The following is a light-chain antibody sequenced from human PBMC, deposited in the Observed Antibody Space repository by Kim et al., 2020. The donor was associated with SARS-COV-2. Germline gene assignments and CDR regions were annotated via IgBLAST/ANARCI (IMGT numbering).Light chain of an antibody. CDR3: QQYENLYT. CDR1: QDIRKY. Sequence: DIQMTQSPSSLSASVTDRVTITCQASQDIRKYLNWYQQKPGKTPKLLIYDASILGAGVPSRFSGSGSGTNFTLIISSLQAEDTATYYCQQYENLYTFGQGTKLEI. CDR2: DAS. V-gene: IGKV1-33*01. J-gene: IGKJ2*01.